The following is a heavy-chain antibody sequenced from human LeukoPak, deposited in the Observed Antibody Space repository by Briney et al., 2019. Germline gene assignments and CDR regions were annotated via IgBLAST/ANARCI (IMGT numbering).Heavy chain of an antibody. J-gene: IGHJ5*02. Sequence: SVKVSCKASGGTFSSYAISWMRQAPGQGLEWMGGIIPIFGTANYAQKFQGRVTITTDESTSTAYMELSSLRSEDTAVYYCASSIAAAGTLAYNWFDPWGQGTLVTVSS. CDR1: GGTFSSYA. CDR2: IIPIFGTA. CDR3: ASSIAAAGTLAYNWFDP. V-gene: IGHV1-69*05. D-gene: IGHD6-13*01.